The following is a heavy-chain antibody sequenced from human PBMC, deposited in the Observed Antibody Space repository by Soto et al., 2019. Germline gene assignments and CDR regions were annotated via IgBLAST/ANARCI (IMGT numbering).Heavy chain of an antibody. V-gene: IGHV1-69*02. J-gene: IGHJ6*03. Sequence: ASVKVSCKASGGTFSSYTISWVRQAPGQGLEWMGRIIPILGIANYAQKFQGRVTITTDKSTSTAYMELSSLRSEDTAVYYCARVGGGTFTRYFDWSTYYYYYMDVWGKGTTVTVSS. D-gene: IGHD3-9*01. CDR2: IIPILGIA. CDR3: ARVGGGTFTRYFDWSTYYYYYMDV. CDR1: GGTFSSYT.